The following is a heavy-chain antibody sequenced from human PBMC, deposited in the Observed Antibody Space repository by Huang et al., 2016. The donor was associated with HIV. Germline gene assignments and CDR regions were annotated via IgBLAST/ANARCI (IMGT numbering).Heavy chain of an antibody. CDR3: ARSAYGDLDY. CDR2: RNPNTGNT. V-gene: IGHV1-8*02. D-gene: IGHD4-17*01. CDR1: GYTFTNYD. J-gene: IGHJ4*02. Sequence: QVHLVQSGAEVKKPGASVKVSCKASGYTFTNYDINWVRQAPGRGLEWMGWRNPNTGNTGFAQSVQGRVTMTMKTSITTAYMELTSLTSEDTAVYYCARSAYGDLDYWGLGTLVIVSS.